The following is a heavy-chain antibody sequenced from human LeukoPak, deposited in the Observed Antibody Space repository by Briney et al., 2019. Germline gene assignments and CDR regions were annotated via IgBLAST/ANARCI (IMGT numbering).Heavy chain of an antibody. Sequence: SETLSLTCTVSGGSISSSSYYWGWIRQPPGKGLEWIGSIYYSGSTYYNPSLKSRVTISVDTSKNQFSLRLNSVTAADTALYYCARVRYNWNRDFDYWGQGTLVTVSS. CDR3: ARVRYNWNRDFDY. D-gene: IGHD1-20*01. CDR2: IYYSGST. CDR1: GGSISSSSYY. J-gene: IGHJ4*02. V-gene: IGHV4-39*07.